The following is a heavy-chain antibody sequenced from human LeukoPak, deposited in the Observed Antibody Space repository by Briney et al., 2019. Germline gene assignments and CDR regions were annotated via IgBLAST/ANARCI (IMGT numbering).Heavy chain of an antibody. D-gene: IGHD3-22*01. Sequence: SETLSLTCTDSVASIISYYWSWIRHPPGMEREWIEYVSHSGSTNYNPSLKSRVTISVDTSKNQFSLKLSSVTAADTAVYYCARARHYDSNGYSPLDYWGQSTLVTVSS. J-gene: IGHJ4*02. V-gene: IGHV4-4*09. CDR1: VASIISYY. CDR3: ARARHYDSNGYSPLDY. CDR2: VSHSGST.